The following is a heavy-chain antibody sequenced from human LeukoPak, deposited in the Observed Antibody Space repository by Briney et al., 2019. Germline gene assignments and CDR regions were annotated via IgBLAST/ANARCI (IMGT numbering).Heavy chain of an antibody. J-gene: IGHJ5*02. CDR1: GGSISSYY. CDR2: IYYSGST. D-gene: IGHD3-22*01. Sequence: SETLSLTCTVSGGSISSYYWSWIRQPPGKGLEWIGYIYYSGSTNYNPSLKSRVTISVDTSKNQFSLKLSSVTAADTAVYYCARAVNTMIGPSWFDPWGQGTLVTVSS. CDR3: ARAVNTMIGPSWFDP. V-gene: IGHV4-59*08.